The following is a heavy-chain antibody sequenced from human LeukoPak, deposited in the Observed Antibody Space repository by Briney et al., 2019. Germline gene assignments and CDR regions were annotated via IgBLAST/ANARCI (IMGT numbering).Heavy chain of an antibody. V-gene: IGHV1-2*02. D-gene: IGHD3-22*01. CDR2: INPNSGGT. J-gene: IGHJ3*02. CDR3: ARVYYDSSGYSADAFDI. CDR1: GYTFTGYY. Sequence: ASVKVSCKASGYTFTGYYMHWVRQAPGQGPEWMGWINPNSGGTNYAQKFQGRVTMTRDTSISTAYMEVSRLRSDDTAVYYCARVYYDSSGYSADAFDIWGQGTMVTVSS.